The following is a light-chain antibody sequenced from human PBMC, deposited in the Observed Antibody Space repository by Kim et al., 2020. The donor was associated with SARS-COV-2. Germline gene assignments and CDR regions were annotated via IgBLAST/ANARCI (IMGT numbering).Light chain of an antibody. J-gene: IGLJ3*02. V-gene: IGLV2-11*01. Sequence: QSALTQPRSVSGSPGQSVSISCTGSSSDVGGYNYVSWYQQHSGKAPKLMIYDVTRRPSGVPDPFSGSKSGNTASLTISGLQAEDEADYYCCSYAGSYIWVFGGGTQLTVL. CDR2: DVT. CDR1: SSDVGGYNY. CDR3: CSYAGSYIWV.